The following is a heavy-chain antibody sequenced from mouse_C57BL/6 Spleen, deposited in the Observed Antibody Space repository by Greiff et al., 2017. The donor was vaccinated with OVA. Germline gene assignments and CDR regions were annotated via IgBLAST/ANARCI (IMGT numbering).Heavy chain of an antibody. CDR1: GFSFTSYA. J-gene: IGHJ4*01. Sequence: VKLMESGPGLVAPSQSLSITCTVSGFSFTSYAISWVRQPPGKGLEWLGVIWPGGGTNYNSALKSRLSISKDNSKSQVFLKMNSLQTDDTARYYCASYSNYDYYAMDDWGQGTSVTVSS. CDR3: ASYSNYDYYAMDD. CDR2: IWPGGGT. D-gene: IGHD2-5*01. V-gene: IGHV2-9-1*01.